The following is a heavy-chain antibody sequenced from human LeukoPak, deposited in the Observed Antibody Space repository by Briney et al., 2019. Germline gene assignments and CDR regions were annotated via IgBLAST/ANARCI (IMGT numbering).Heavy chain of an antibody. CDR1: GGSIRGYY. V-gene: IGHV4-59*01. D-gene: IGHD3-10*01. Sequence: PSETLSLTCTVSGGSIRGYYWGWIRQPPGKRLESIGHIYYNGNTNYNPSLKSRVTMSVDSSKSQLSLKVSSVTAADTAVYYCARDQGTEAFDIWGQGTMVTVSS. J-gene: IGHJ3*02. CDR3: ARDQGTEAFDI. CDR2: IYYNGNT.